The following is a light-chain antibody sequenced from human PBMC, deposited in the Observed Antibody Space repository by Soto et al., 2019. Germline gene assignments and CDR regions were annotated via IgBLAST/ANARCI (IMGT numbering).Light chain of an antibody. CDR2: DVR. CDR1: SSDVGGYNH. Sequence: QSALTQPASVSGSPGQSITISCTGTSSDVGGYNHVSWYQQHPGKAPKLMIYDVRNRPSGVSNRFSGSKSGNTASLTISGLQADDEADYYCSSYAGSNSYVFGAGTKLTVL. V-gene: IGLV2-14*01. J-gene: IGLJ1*01. CDR3: SSYAGSNSYV.